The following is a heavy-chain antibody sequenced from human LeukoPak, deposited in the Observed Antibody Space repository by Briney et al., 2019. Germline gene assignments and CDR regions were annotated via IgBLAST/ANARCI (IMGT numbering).Heavy chain of an antibody. Sequence: PGRSLGLSRAAWGFTFSSHYMDWVPEAPGRGLEGGSYITSTSAYTKYADSVKGRFSISRDNAKNSLFLQMNSLRAEDTAVYYCARAYGAYEVPYWYFDLLGRGTLVTVSS. CDR3: ARAYGAYEVPYWYFDL. J-gene: IGHJ2*01. CDR1: GFTFSSHY. CDR2: ITSTSAYT. D-gene: IGHD4-17*01. V-gene: IGHV3-11*05.